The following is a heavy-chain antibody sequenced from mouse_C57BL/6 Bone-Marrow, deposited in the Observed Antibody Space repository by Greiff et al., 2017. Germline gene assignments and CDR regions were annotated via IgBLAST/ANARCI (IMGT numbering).Heavy chain of an antibody. CDR2: IDPSDSYT. Sequence: QVQLQQPGAGLVKPGASVKLSCKASGYTFTSYWMQWVKQRPGQGLEWIGEIDPSDSYTNYNQKFKGKATLTVDTSSSTAYMQLSSLTSEDSAVYYCARDIITTVVATPYWYFDVWGTGTTVTVSS. CDR3: ARDIITTVVATPYWYFDV. CDR1: GYTFTSYW. J-gene: IGHJ1*03. V-gene: IGHV1-50*01. D-gene: IGHD1-1*01.